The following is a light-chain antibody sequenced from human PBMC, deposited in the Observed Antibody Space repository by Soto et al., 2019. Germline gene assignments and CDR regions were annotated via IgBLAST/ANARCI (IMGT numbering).Light chain of an antibody. CDR1: QGVSNF. Sequence: EVVLTQSPATLSLSPGERATLSFRASQGVSNFLAWYQQKPGQAPRLLIYDASNRATGVPARFSGSGSGRDFTLTISSLEPEDFAVYYCQQYGSSPTFGPGTKVDIK. CDR2: DAS. CDR3: QQYGSSPT. V-gene: IGKV3-11*02. J-gene: IGKJ3*01.